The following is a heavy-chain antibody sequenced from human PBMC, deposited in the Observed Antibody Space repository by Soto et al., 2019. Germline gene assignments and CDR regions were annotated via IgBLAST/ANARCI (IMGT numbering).Heavy chain of an antibody. CDR2: ISYSGST. Sequence: PSETLSLTCTVSGGSISSDSYYWGWIRQSPEKGLEWIASISYSGSTYYNPTLKSRVTISVDTSKNQFSLKLSSVTAADTAVYYCARHEVTMVRGPYISQYNWFDPWGQGTLVTVSS. CDR3: ARHEVTMVRGPYISQYNWFDP. J-gene: IGHJ5*02. D-gene: IGHD3-10*01. V-gene: IGHV4-39*01. CDR1: GGSISSDSYY.